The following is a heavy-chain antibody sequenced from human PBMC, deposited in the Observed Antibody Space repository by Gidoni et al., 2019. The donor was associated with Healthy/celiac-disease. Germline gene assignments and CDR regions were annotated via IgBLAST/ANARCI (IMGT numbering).Heavy chain of an antibody. Sequence: QVQLQQWGAGLLKPSETLSLTCAVYGGSFSGYYWSWIRQPPGKGLEWIGEINHSGSTNYNPSLKSLVTISVDTSNNQFSLKLSSVTAADTAVYYCARGGWHPLGYWGQGTLVTVSS. J-gene: IGHJ4*02. V-gene: IGHV4-34*01. CDR2: INHSGST. D-gene: IGHD7-27*01. CDR1: GGSFSGYY. CDR3: ARGGWHPLGY.